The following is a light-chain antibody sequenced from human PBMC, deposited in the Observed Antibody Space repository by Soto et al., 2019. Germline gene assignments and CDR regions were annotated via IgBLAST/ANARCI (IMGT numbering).Light chain of an antibody. CDR3: QNYNSSPLT. J-gene: IGKJ5*01. V-gene: IGKV1-27*01. CDR2: GAS. CDR1: EAISSY. Sequence: EIEMTQSPSSLSASAGDRATITCRASEAISSYLAWYQQKPGKVPRLLIYGASNLPTGIPARFSGSGSGTDFTLTISSLETEDFATYYCQNYNSSPLTFGQGTRVESK.